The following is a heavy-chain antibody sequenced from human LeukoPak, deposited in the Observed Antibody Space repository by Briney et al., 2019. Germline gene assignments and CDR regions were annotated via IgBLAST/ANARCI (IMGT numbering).Heavy chain of an antibody. CDR2: ISHSGST. D-gene: IGHD7-27*01. J-gene: IGHJ4*02. V-gene: IGHV4-34*01. CDR1: GGSFSGYY. CDR3: ARTSWGIDY. Sequence: SETLSLTCAAYGGSFSGYYWSWIRQPPGKGLEWIGEISHSGSTNYNPSLKSRDTISVDTSKNLFSLELSSVTAADTAVYYCARTSWGIDYWGQGTLVTVSS.